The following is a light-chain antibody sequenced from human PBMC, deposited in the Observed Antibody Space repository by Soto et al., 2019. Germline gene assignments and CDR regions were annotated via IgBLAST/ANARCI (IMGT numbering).Light chain of an antibody. Sequence: DIQLTQSLSFLSASVGDRVTITCRASQGISSYLAWYQQKPGKAPKLLIYAASTLQSGVPSRFSGSGFGTEFTLTISSLQPEDFATYYCQQLNSYPLTFGGGTKVEIK. V-gene: IGKV1-9*01. J-gene: IGKJ4*01. CDR3: QQLNSYPLT. CDR2: AAS. CDR1: QGISSY.